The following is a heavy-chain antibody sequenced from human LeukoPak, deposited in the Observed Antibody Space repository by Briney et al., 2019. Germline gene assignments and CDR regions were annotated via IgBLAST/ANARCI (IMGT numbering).Heavy chain of an antibody. CDR1: GFTFSSYA. CDR2: INWNGGST. V-gene: IGHV3-20*04. CDR3: ARGRYYYDSSGYYYFDY. J-gene: IGHJ4*02. Sequence: GGSLRLSCAASGFTFSSYAMSWVRQAPGKGLEWDSGINWNGGSTGYADSVKGRFTISRDNAKNSLYLQMNSLRAEDTALYYCARGRYYYDSSGYYYFDYWGQGTLVTVSS. D-gene: IGHD3-22*01.